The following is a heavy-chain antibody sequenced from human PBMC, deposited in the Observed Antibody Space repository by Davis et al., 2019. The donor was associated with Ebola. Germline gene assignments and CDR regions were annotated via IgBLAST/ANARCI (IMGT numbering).Heavy chain of an antibody. CDR2: INEGGYT. V-gene: IGHV4-34*01. CDR3: AREGPGY. Sequence: GSLRLSCAATGFTFSDYTLNWVRLAPGKGLEWLGEINEGGYTNYNPSLKSRVTISIDTSKNQFSLKLTSVTAADTAVYYCAREGPGYWGQGTLVTVSS. D-gene: IGHD3-10*01. CDR1: GFTFSDYT. J-gene: IGHJ4*02.